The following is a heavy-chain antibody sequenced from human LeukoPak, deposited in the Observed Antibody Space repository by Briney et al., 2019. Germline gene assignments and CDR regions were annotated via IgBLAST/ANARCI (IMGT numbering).Heavy chain of an antibody. CDR1: GFTFSSYA. J-gene: IGHJ6*03. Sequence: PGGSLRLSCAASGFTFSSYAMHWVRQAPGKGLEWVAVISYDGSNKYYADSVKGRFTISRDNSKNTLYLKMNSLRAEYTAFYYGAKGGGWSWSYYSHYMDVWGKGTTVTISS. CDR3: AKGGGWSWSYYSHYMDV. V-gene: IGHV3-30*04. CDR2: ISYDGSNK. D-gene: IGHD3-10*01.